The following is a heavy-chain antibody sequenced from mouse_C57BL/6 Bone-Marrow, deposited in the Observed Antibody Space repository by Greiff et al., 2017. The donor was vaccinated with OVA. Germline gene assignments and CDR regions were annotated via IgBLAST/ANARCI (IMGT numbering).Heavy chain of an antibody. CDR2: IDPSDSET. J-gene: IGHJ4*01. V-gene: IGHV1-52*01. Sequence: QVHVKQPGAELVRPGSSVKLSCKASGYTFTSYWMHWVKQRPIQGLEWIGNIDPSDSETHYTQKFKDKATLTVDTSSSTAYMTLRSLTSEDSAVYDCAREGGYDYDGGDYAMDYLGQGTSVTVSS. CDR1: GYTFTSYW. CDR3: AREGGYDYDGGDYAMDY. D-gene: IGHD2-4*01.